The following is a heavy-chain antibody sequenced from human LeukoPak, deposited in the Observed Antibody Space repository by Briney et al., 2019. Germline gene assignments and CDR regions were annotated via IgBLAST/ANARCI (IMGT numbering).Heavy chain of an antibody. CDR1: GFTFSSYG. D-gene: IGHD1-26*01. CDR3: AKRSGAGFLYYYYMDV. Sequence: GGSLRLSCAASGFTFSSYGMHWVRQAPGKGLEWVAFIRYDGSNKYYADSVKGRFTISRDNSKNTLYLQMNSLRAEDTAVYYCAKRSGAGFLYYYYMDVWGKGTTVTVSS. J-gene: IGHJ6*03. V-gene: IGHV3-30*02. CDR2: IRYDGSNK.